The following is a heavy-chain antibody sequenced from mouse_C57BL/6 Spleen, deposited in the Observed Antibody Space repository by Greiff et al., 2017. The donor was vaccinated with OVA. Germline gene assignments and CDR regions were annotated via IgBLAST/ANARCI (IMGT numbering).Heavy chain of an antibody. CDR3: ARGGLGRNYFDY. J-gene: IGHJ2*01. D-gene: IGHD4-1*01. CDR2: ISSGSSTI. Sequence: EVKVVESGGGLVKPGGSLKLSCAASGFTFSDYGMHWVRQAPEKGLEWVAYISSGSSTIYYADTVKGRFTISRDNAKNTLFLQMTSLRSEDTAMYYCARGGLGRNYFDYWGQGTTLTVSS. V-gene: IGHV5-17*01. CDR1: GFTFSDYG.